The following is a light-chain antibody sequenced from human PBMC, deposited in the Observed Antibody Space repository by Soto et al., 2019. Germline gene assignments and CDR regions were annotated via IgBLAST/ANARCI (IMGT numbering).Light chain of an antibody. Sequence: EIVMTQSPATLSVSPGEGATLSCGASESVSSNLAWYQQKPGQAPRLLIYVASTRATGVPARFSGSRSGTEFTLTISRLQSEDFAFYYCHQYNNWPYTFGQGTRVQIK. CDR2: VAS. CDR3: HQYNNWPYT. J-gene: IGKJ2*01. CDR1: ESVSSN. V-gene: IGKV3-15*01.